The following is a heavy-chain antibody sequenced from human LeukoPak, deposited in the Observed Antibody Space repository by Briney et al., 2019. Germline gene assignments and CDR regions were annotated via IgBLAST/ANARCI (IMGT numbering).Heavy chain of an antibody. CDR3: ARDRMNGWFDP. CDR2: IYSGGST. D-gene: IGHD1-1*01. V-gene: IGHV3-66*01. Sequence: GGSLRLSCAASGFTVSSNYMSWVRQAPGKGLEWVSVIYSGGSTYYAGSVKGRFTISRDNSKNTLYLQMNSLRAEDTAVYYCARDRMNGWFDPWGQGTLVTVSS. CDR1: GFTVSSNY. J-gene: IGHJ5*02.